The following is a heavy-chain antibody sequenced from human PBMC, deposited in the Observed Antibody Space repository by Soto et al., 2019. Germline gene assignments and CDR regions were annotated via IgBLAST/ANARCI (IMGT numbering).Heavy chain of an antibody. CDR3: ARVSVVTNAEYFQH. CDR1: GGSIGSYY. CDR2: IYYSGST. V-gene: IGHV4-59*01. J-gene: IGHJ1*01. D-gene: IGHD3-22*01. Sequence: SETLSLTCTVSGGSIGSYYWSWIRQPPGKGLEWIGYIYYSGSTNYNPSLKSRVTVSVDTSKNQFSLKLSSVTAADTAVYYCARVSVVTNAEYFQHWGQGTLVTVSS.